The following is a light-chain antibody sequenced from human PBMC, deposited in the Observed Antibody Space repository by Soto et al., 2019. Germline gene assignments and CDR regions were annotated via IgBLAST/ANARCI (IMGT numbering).Light chain of an antibody. J-gene: IGLJ2*01. CDR2: GNS. Sequence: QSVLTQPPSVSGAPGQRVTISCTGSSSNIWAGYDVHWYQQLPGTAPKLLIYGNSNRPSGVPDRFSGFKSGTSASLAITGLQAEDEADYYCQSYDSSLSGSVFGGGTKLTVL. V-gene: IGLV1-40*01. CDR3: QSYDSSLSGSV. CDR1: SSNIWAGYD.